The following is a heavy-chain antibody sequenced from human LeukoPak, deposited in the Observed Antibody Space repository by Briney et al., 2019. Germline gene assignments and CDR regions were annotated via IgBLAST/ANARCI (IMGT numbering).Heavy chain of an antibody. Sequence: GGSLRLSCAASGFTFIHYGMHWVRQAPGKGLEWVAVIWSDGSNQYYADSVKGRFTISRDNFKNTVSLQMNSLRAEDTALYYCAKDAQRGVDYSTSLEHGGQGSLVTVSS. CDR3: AKDAQRGVDYSTSLEH. J-gene: IGHJ4*02. CDR1: GFTFIHYG. D-gene: IGHD4-11*01. V-gene: IGHV3-33*06. CDR2: IWSDGSNQ.